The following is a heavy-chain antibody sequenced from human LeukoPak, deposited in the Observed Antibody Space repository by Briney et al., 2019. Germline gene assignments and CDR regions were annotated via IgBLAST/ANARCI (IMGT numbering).Heavy chain of an antibody. D-gene: IGHD6-6*01. CDR3: AAVGWEYSSSPLPMDV. Sequence: GTSVKVSCKASGFTFPSSGVQWVRQARGQRLEWIGWIVVGSGNTNYAQKFQERVTITRDMSTSTAYMELSSLRSEDTVVYYCAAVGWEYSSSPLPMDVWGQGTMVTVSS. V-gene: IGHV1-58*01. CDR1: GFTFPSSG. J-gene: IGHJ6*02. CDR2: IVVGSGNT.